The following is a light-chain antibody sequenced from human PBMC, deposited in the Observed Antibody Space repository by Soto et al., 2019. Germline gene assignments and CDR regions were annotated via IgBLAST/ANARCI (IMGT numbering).Light chain of an antibody. CDR3: SSFTDTGTVM. V-gene: IGLV2-14*03. Sequence: QSALTQPASVSGSPGQSFTIACTGSSSDVGAHHSVSWYQQHPGKAPKLIIFDVSNRPSGVSNRFSGSKSGNTASLTISGLQPEDEADYYCSSFTDTGTVMFGGGTKVTVL. CDR2: DVS. J-gene: IGLJ3*02. CDR1: SSDVGAHHS.